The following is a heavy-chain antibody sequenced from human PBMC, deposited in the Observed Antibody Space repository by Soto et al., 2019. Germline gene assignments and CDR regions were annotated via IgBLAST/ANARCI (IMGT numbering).Heavy chain of an antibody. CDR2: IYISGTT. D-gene: IGHD2-15*01. V-gene: IGHV4-4*07. CDR1: GGPINAHF. J-gene: IGHJ4*02. CDR3: ARINGGSPDF. Sequence: SETLSLTCTISGGPINAHFWSWIRQPAGKGLEFIGHIYISGTTTYNPSLKSRVTLSIDPPKSQLSLKLSSVTAADTAVYYCARINGGSPDFWGQGTLVTVS.